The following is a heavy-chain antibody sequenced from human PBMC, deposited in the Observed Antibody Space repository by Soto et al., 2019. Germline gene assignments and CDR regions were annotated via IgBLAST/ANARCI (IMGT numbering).Heavy chain of an antibody. V-gene: IGHV4-59*01. CDR3: ARILAFCGWFDP. D-gene: IGHD3-3*02. Sequence: SETLSLTCSVSGGSTSSYYWSWIRQPPGKGLEWIGYIYYSGSTNYNPSLKSRVTISVDTSKNQFSLKLSSVTAADTAVYYCARILAFCGWFDPWCQGTLVIVSS. CDR1: GGSTSSYY. CDR2: IYYSGST. J-gene: IGHJ5*02.